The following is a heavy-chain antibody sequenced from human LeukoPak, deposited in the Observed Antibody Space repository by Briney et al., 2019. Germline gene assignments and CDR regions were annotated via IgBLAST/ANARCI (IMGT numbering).Heavy chain of an antibody. CDR3: AKDGCGGDCYPYYFDY. CDR2: IWYDGSNK. V-gene: IGHV3-33*06. CDR1: GFTFSSYG. D-gene: IGHD2-21*02. Sequence: GGSLRLSCAASGFTFSSYGMHWVRQAPGKGLEWVAVIWYDGSNKYYADSVKGRFTISRDNSKNTLYLQMNSLRAEDTAVYYCAKDGCGGDCYPYYFDYWGQGTLATVSS. J-gene: IGHJ4*02.